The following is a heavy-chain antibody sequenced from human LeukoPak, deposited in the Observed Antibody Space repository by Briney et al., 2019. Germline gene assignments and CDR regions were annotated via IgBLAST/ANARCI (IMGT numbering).Heavy chain of an antibody. Sequence: PGGSLRLSCTASGFTFSRSWMNWIRQAPGKGLEWVANINPDGDGMRFVDSVKGRFTMSRVNAQSSLHLQMNSLRVEDTAFYYCAAWTDRGYSYWGQGVLVTASS. CDR1: GFTFSRSW. CDR2: INPDGDGM. CDR3: AAWTDRGYSY. D-gene: IGHD5-12*01. J-gene: IGHJ4*02. V-gene: IGHV3-7*01.